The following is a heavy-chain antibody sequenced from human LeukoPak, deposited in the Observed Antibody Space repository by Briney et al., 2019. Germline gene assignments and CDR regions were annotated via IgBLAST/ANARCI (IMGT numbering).Heavy chain of an antibody. CDR3: AKAQTDYSTSSTDFDY. CDR1: GFTFSTYG. J-gene: IGHJ4*02. V-gene: IGHV3-30*18. CDR2: ISYDGSNK. Sequence: GGSLRLSCAASGFTFSTYGVHWVRQAPGKGLEWVAVISYDGSNKYSADPVKGRFTISRDNSKNTLYLQMNSLRAEDTAVYYCAKAQTDYSTSSTDFDYWGQGSLVTVSS. D-gene: IGHD6-6*01.